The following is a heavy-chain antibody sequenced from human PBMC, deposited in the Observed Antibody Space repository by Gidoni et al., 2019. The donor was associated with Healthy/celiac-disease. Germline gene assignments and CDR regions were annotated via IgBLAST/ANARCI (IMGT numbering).Heavy chain of an antibody. V-gene: IGHV1-69*01. J-gene: IGHJ3*02. CDR3: AGENGPHWIQLWISDAFDI. CDR2: IIPIFGTA. D-gene: IGHD5-18*01. Sequence: QVQLVQSGAEVKKPGSSVKVSCKASAGTFSSYAISWVRQAPGQGLEWMGGIIPIFGTANYAQKFQGRVTITADESTSTAYMELSSLRSEDTAVYYCAGENGPHWIQLWISDAFDIWGQGTMVTVSS. CDR1: AGTFSSYA.